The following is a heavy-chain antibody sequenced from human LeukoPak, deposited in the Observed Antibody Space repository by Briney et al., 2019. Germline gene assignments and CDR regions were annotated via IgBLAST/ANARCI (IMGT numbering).Heavy chain of an antibody. CDR3: AKDPYAGYSYGSPLFDY. V-gene: IGHV3-64*01. CDR2: ISSNGGTT. J-gene: IGHJ4*02. Sequence: GGSLRLSCAASGFTFSSYGMVWVRQAPGKGLEYVSGISSNGGTTYYGNSVKGRFTISRDNSKDTLHLQMGSLRTEDTAVYYCAKDPYAGYSYGSPLFDYWGQGTLVTVSS. D-gene: IGHD5-18*01. CDR1: GFTFSSYG.